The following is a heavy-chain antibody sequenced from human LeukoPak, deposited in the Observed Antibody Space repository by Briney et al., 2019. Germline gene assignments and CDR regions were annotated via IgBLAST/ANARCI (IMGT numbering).Heavy chain of an antibody. CDR1: GYSISSGDY. Sequence: SETLSLTCTVSGYSISSGDYWGWIRPPPGKGLEWIGSIYHSGSTYYNPSLKSRVSISVDTSKIQFSLMLSSVTAADTAVYYCATIVVDPGSVYYYMDVWGKGTTVTVSS. CDR3: ATIVVDPGSVYYYMDV. V-gene: IGHV4-38-2*02. J-gene: IGHJ6*03. D-gene: IGHD2-2*01. CDR2: IYHSGST.